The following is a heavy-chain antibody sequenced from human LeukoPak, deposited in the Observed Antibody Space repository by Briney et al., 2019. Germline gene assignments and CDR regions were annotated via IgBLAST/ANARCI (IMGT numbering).Heavy chain of an antibody. CDR1: GGSISSYY. J-gene: IGHJ4*02. Sequence: SETLSLTCTISGGSISSYYWSWIRQPPGKGLEWIGYIYYSGSTNYNPSLKSRVTISVDTSKNQFSLKLSSVTAADTAVYYCARGYSSGWYDGGPFDYWGQGTLVTVSS. CDR2: IYYSGST. V-gene: IGHV4-59*08. D-gene: IGHD6-19*01. CDR3: ARGYSSGWYDGGPFDY.